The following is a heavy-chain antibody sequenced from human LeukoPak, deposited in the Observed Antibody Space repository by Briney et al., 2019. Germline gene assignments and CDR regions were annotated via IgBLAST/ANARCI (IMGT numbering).Heavy chain of an antibody. J-gene: IGHJ3*02. CDR1: GFTFSSYG. CDR2: IWYEGNTK. D-gene: IGHD3-22*01. V-gene: IGHV3-33*01. CDR3: ARGWGSSVYASAFDI. Sequence: GGSLRRSCAASGFTFSSYGMHWVRQAPGKGLEWVTLIWYEGNTKKYADSVKGRITISRDNSKNTLYLEMNSLRAEDTAVYYCARGWGSSVYASAFDIWGQGTMVTISS.